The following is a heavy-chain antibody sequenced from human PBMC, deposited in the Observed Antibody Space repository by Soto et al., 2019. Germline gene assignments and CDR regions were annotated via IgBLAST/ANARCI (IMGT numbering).Heavy chain of an antibody. Sequence: GGSLRLSCAASGFTFSNLWMHWVRQAPGKGLVWVSRISSDESSTSYADSVKGRFTISRDNAKNTLYLQMNSLIAEDTAVYYCAVRGIVSSYYYGLDVWGQGTTVTVSS. J-gene: IGHJ6*02. D-gene: IGHD2-15*01. V-gene: IGHV3-74*01. CDR3: AVRGIVSSYYYGLDV. CDR2: ISSDESST. CDR1: GFTFSNLW.